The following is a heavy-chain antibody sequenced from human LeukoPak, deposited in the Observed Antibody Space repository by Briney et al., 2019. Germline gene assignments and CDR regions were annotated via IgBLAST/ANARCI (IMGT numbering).Heavy chain of an antibody. CDR2: IHYSGST. V-gene: IGHV4-39*02. D-gene: IGHD3-10*01. Sequence: PSETLSLTCTVSGGSISSSRNYWGWIRQPPGKRLEWIGSIHYSGSTYYSPSLKSRVTISVDMSKNQFSLKLTSVTAADTAVYYCARVVYSGSWGYFDYWGQGILVTVSS. CDR1: GGSISSSRNY. CDR3: ARVVYSGSWGYFDY. J-gene: IGHJ4*02.